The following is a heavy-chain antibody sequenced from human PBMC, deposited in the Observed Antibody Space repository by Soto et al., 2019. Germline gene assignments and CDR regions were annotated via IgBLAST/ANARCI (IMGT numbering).Heavy chain of an antibody. J-gene: IGHJ6*02. Sequence: PSETLSLTCAVYGGSFSGYYWSWIRQPPGKGLEWIGEINHSGSTNYNPSLKSRVTISVDTSKNQLSLKLSSVTAADTAVYYCARRPYYGSGSYSRGGMDVWGQGTTVTAP. CDR3: ARRPYYGSGSYSRGGMDV. CDR2: INHSGST. CDR1: GGSFSGYY. V-gene: IGHV4-34*01. D-gene: IGHD3-10*01.